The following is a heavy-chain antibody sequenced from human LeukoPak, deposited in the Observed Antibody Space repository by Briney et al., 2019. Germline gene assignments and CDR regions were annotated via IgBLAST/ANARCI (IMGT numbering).Heavy chain of an antibody. CDR3: AREEVDWRGFVVVPAAIQGIDF. D-gene: IGHD2-2*01. CDR1: GFTFSDYY. Sequence: PGGALRLSCAASGFTFSDYYMSWIRQAPGKGLEWVSYISRSGSTIYYADSVKGRFTISRDNAQNSLYLQMNSLRAEDAAVYYCAREEVDWRGFVVVPAAIQGIDFWGQGTLVTVSS. J-gene: IGHJ4*02. V-gene: IGHV3-11*04. CDR2: ISRSGSTI.